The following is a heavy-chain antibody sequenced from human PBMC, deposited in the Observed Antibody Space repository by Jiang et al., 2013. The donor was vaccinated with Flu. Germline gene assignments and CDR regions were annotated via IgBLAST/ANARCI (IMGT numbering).Heavy chain of an antibody. CDR2: IYHSGST. D-gene: IGHD6-19*01. V-gene: IGHV4-38-2*01. Sequence: GSGLVKPSETLSLTCAVSGYSISSGYYWGWIRQPPGKGLEWIGSIYHSGSTYYNPSLKSRVTISVDTSKNQFSLKLSSVTAADTAVYYCARALADNDYYYYYMDVWGKGTTVTVSS. J-gene: IGHJ6*03. CDR1: GYSISSGYY. CDR3: ARALADNDYYYYYMDV.